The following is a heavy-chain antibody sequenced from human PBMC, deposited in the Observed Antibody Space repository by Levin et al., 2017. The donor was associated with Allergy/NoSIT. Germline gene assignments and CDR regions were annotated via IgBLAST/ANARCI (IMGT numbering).Heavy chain of an antibody. D-gene: IGHD3-22*01. J-gene: IGHJ6*02. CDR3: ARDTYYYDSSGRGGTYYGMDV. CDR1: GGSISSGGYY. CDR2: IYYSGST. V-gene: IGHV4-31*03. Sequence: SETLSLTCIVSGGSISSGGYYWSWIRQHPGKGLEWIGYIYYSGSTYYNPSLKSRVTISVDTSKNQFSLKLSSVTAADTAVYYCARDTYYYDSSGRGGTYYGMDVWGQGTTVTVSS.